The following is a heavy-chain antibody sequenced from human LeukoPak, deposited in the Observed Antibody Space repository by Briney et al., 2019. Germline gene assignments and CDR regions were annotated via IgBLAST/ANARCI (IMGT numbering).Heavy chain of an antibody. CDR3: ARDHAYYDILTGYDY. J-gene: IGHJ4*02. V-gene: IGHV3-7*01. CDR1: GFTFSSYW. Sequence: GGSLRLSCAASGFTFSSYWMSWVRQAPGKGLEWVANIKQDGSEKYYVDSVKGRSTISRDNVKNSLYLQMNSLRAEDTAVYYCARDHAYYDILTGYDYWGQGILVTVSS. D-gene: IGHD3-9*01. CDR2: IKQDGSEK.